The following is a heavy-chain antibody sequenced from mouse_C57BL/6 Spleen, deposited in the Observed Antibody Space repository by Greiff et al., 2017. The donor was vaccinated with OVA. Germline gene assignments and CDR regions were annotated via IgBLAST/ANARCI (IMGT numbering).Heavy chain of an antibody. D-gene: IGHD2-1*01. CDR1: GYTFTSYW. Sequence: VQLQQSGTVLARPGASVKMSCKTSGYTFTSYWMHWVKQRPGQGLEWIGAIYPGNSDTSYNQKFKGKAKLTAVTSASTAYMELSSLTNEDSAVYYCTGYYGNYDAMDYWGQGTSVTVSS. J-gene: IGHJ4*01. V-gene: IGHV1-5*01. CDR2: IYPGNSDT. CDR3: TGYYGNYDAMDY.